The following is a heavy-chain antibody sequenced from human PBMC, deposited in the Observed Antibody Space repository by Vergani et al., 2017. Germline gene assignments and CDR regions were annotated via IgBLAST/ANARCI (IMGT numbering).Heavy chain of an antibody. J-gene: IGHJ4*02. D-gene: IGHD1-26*01. CDR2: IYYSGST. V-gene: IGHV4-39*01. CDR3: ARRREYSGRNYLH. CDR1: GGSISSSSYY. Sequence: QLQLQESGPGLVKPSETLSLTCTVSGGSISSSSYYWGWVRQPPGKGLEWIGSIYYSGSTYYNPSLKGRVTISLDTSKNPFSLKLSSVTAADTAVDYCARRREYSGRNYLHWGQGTLVTVSS.